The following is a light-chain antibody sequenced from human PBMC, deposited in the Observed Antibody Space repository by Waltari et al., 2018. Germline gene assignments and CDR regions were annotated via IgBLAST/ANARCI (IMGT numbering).Light chain of an antibody. V-gene: IGLV2-14*03. J-gene: IGLJ1*01. CDR1: SSDVGAYNH. Sequence: QSALTQTASVSGSPGQSITISCTGTSSDVGAYNHVSWYQQNPGKAPNVMIYDVSNRPSGVSNRFSGSKSGNTASLSISGLQAEDEADYYCSSFTTSSTYVFGTGTKVTVL. CDR2: DVS. CDR3: SSFTTSSTYV.